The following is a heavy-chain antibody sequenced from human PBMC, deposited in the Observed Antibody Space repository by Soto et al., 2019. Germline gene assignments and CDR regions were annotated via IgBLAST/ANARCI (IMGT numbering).Heavy chain of an antibody. Sequence: SETLSLTCTVSGDSVSSGSYYWSWIRQPPGKGLEWIGYISYSGSTYYNPSLKSRVTISVDTSKNHFSLTLSSVTAADTAVYYCARGPSGDKVHYWGQGALVTVSS. V-gene: IGHV4-61*03. D-gene: IGHD7-27*01. CDR2: ISYSGST. CDR3: ARGPSGDKVHY. J-gene: IGHJ4*02. CDR1: GDSVSSGSYY.